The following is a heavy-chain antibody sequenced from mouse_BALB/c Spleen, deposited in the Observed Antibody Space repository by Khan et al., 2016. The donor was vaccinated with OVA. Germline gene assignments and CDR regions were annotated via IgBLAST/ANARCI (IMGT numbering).Heavy chain of an antibody. CDR2: FSSGGDYT. CDR1: GFTFSSYS. Sequence: EVELVESGGDLVKPGGSLKLSCAASGFTFSSYSMSWVRQTPDKRQEWVATFSSGGDYTYYPDSVKGRFTISRDNAKNTLYLQMSSLKSEDTAMYYCASHLTGSFAYWGQGTLVTVSA. CDR3: ASHLTGSFAY. J-gene: IGHJ3*01. D-gene: IGHD4-1*01. V-gene: IGHV5-6*01.